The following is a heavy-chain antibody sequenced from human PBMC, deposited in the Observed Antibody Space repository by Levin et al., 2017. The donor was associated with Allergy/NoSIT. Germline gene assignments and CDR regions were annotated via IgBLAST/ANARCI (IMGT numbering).Heavy chain of an antibody. CDR3: ARDFYYDSSGHYSGFDY. V-gene: IGHV3-30*03. J-gene: IGHJ4*02. CDR2: ISYDGNSK. CDR1: GFTFSAYG. D-gene: IGHD3-22*01. Sequence: GGSLRLSCAASGFTFSAYGIHWVRQAPGKGPEWVAAISYDGNSKFYGDCAKGRFTISRDNSKNRLYLQMDSLRAEDTAVYYCARDFYYDSSGHYSGFDYWGLGALVTVSS.